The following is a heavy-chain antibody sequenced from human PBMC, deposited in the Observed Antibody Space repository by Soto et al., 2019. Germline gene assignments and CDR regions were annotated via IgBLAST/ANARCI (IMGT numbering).Heavy chain of an antibody. CDR2: ISYDGSNK. J-gene: IGHJ6*02. D-gene: IGHD6-13*01. CDR3: ARDLGQQLGYYYGMDV. CDR1: GFTFSSYA. V-gene: IGHV3-30-3*01. Sequence: PGGSLRLSCAASGFTFSSYAMHWVRQAPGKGLEWVAVISYDGSNKYYADSVKGRFTISRDNSKNTLYLQMNSLRAEDTAVYYCARDLGQQLGYYYGMDVWGQGTTVTVSS.